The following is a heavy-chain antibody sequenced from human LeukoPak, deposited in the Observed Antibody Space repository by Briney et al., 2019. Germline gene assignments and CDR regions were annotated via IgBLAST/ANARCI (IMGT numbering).Heavy chain of an antibody. V-gene: IGHV3-23*01. J-gene: IGHJ3*02. CDR2: ISGSGSET. CDR3: ATFWSGYYTKGAFDM. CDR1: GFVFTTYA. Sequence: TGGSLRLSCVTSGFVFTTYAMAWVRRPPGKGLEWVAAISGSGSETYYADSVKGRFTISRDDSKSTLFLQMNSLTAADTAFYYCATFWSGYYTKGAFDMWGLGAMVTVSS. D-gene: IGHD3-3*01.